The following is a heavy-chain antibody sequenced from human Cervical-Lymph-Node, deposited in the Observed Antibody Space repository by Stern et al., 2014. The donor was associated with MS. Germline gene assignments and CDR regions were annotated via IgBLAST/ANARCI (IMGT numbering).Heavy chain of an antibody. Sequence: EVQLVESGGGVVRPGGSLRVSCAASGFNFDDYGMNWVRQVPGKGLEWVSSINWNGGSIGYADSVRGRFTISRDNAKNSLYLQMKSLTADDTALYHCARGIGVGATLPFDSWGQGTLVTVSS. V-gene: IGHV3-20*01. CDR3: ARGIGVGATLPFDS. CDR1: GFNFDDYG. D-gene: IGHD1-26*01. CDR2: INWNGGSI. J-gene: IGHJ4*02.